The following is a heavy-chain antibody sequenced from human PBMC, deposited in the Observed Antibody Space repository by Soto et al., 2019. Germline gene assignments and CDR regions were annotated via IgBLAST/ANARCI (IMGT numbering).Heavy chain of an antibody. V-gene: IGHV1-18*01. CDR1: GYTFNSYG. CDR3: ARDPEQWLLGYYYGMDV. J-gene: IGHJ6*02. D-gene: IGHD6-19*01. Sequence: GASVKVSCKASGYTFNSYGISWVRQAPGQGLEWMGWISPYDDNTNYAQNLQGRVTMTKDTSTSTVYMELRSLRSDDTAVYYCARDPEQWLLGYYYGMDVWGQGTTVTVSS. CDR2: ISPYDDNT.